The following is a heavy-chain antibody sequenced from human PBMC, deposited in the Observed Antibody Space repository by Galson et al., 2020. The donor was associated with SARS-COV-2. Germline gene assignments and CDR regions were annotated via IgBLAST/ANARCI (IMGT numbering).Heavy chain of an antibody. J-gene: IGHJ4*02. CDR2: INHSGTT. CDR3: VRGGTTGRTLDLGY. D-gene: IGHD1-1*01. Sequence: SETLSLTCGVYAGSFSIYFYNWIRKPPGTGLEWIGEINHSGTTNSNPSPKSRVTLSVDTSKDQISLELTSATAADTAVYYCVRGGTTGRTLDLGYWGQGTLVTVAS. CDR1: AGSFSIYF. V-gene: IGHV4-34*01.